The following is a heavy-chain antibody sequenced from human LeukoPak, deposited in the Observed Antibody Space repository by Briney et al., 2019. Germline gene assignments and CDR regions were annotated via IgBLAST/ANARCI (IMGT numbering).Heavy chain of an antibody. CDR3: AKSIRDTVVTRALDY. D-gene: IGHD4-23*01. CDR2: ISGSGAST. Sequence: GGSLRLSCAASGFTFSTYAMSWVHQAPGKGLEWVSTISGSGASTYYADSVKGRFTISRDNSKNTLYLQMNSLRAEDTAVYYCAKSIRDTVVTRALDYWGQGTLVTVSS. CDR1: GFTFSTYA. J-gene: IGHJ4*02. V-gene: IGHV3-23*01.